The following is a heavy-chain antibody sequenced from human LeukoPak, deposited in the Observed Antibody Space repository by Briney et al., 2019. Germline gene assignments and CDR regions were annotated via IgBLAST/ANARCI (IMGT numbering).Heavy chain of an antibody. CDR3: ARSMFLLTPFDY. CDR1: GGSISSGGYY. CDR2: IYYSGST. V-gene: IGHV4-31*03. J-gene: IGHJ4*02. Sequence: SQTLSLTCTVSGGSISSGGYYWSWIRQHPGKGLEWIGYIYYSGSTYYDPSLKSRVTISVDTSKNQFSLKLSSVTAADTAVYYCARSMFLLTPFDYWGQGTLVTVSS. D-gene: IGHD3-10*02.